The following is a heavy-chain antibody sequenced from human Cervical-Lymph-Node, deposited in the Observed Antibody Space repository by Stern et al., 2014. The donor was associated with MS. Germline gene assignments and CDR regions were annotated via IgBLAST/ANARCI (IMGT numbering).Heavy chain of an antibody. V-gene: IGHV5-51*03. D-gene: IGHD5-24*01. CDR3: ARRGDGYNYYFDF. Sequence: EVQLLESGAEVKRPGESLKISCKGSGYSFTNYWIGWVRQMPGKGLEWMGIIYPGDSETTYSPSFQGRVTFSVDKSINTAYLQWGSLRASDTAMYYCARRGDGYNYYFDFWGQGTLVTVSS. J-gene: IGHJ4*02. CDR2: IYPGDSET. CDR1: GYSFTNYW.